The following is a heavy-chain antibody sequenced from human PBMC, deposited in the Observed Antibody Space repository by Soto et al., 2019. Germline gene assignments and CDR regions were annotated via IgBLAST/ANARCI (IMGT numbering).Heavy chain of an antibody. CDR2: IWYDGDNK. CDR1: GFTFSNYG. Sequence: QVQLVESGGGVVQPGRSLRLSCAASGFTFSNYGMHWVRQAPGKGLEWVAVIWYDGDNKYYGDSVKGRFTISRDNSKNTLYLQMKSLRAEDTAVYYCARDVVGVPSGAFDIWGQGIRVTVSS. V-gene: IGHV3-33*01. J-gene: IGHJ3*02. CDR3: ARDVVGVPSGAFDI. D-gene: IGHD2-15*01.